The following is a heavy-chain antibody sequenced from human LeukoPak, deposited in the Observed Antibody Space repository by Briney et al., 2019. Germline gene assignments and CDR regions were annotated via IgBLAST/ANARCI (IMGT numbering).Heavy chain of an antibody. V-gene: IGHV3-21*01. CDR2: ITSSSDYT. J-gene: IGHJ4*02. D-gene: IGHD1-26*01. Sequence: GGSLRLSCAASGFTFSSYGMNWVRQAPGKGLEWVSAITSSSDYTYYADSVKGRFTISRDNAQNSLYLQMNSLRAEDTAVYYCARDVALRGSYFYWGQGTLVTVSS. CDR3: ARDVALRGSYFY. CDR1: GFTFSSYG.